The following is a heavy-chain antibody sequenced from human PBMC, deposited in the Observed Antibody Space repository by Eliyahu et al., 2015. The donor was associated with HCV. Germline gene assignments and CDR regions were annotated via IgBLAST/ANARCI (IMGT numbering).Heavy chain of an antibody. Sequence: EVQLVESGGGLVQPGGSLRLSCAASGFTFSSYSMNWVRQAPGKGLEWVSYISSSSSTIYYADSVKGRFTISRDNAKNSLYLQMNSLRDEDTAVYYCARVDEYSSSDVDYLGPGNPGHRLL. V-gene: IGHV3-48*02. J-gene: IGHJ4*02. D-gene: IGHD6-6*01. CDR3: ARVDEYSSSDVDY. CDR2: ISSSSSTI. CDR1: GFTFSSYS.